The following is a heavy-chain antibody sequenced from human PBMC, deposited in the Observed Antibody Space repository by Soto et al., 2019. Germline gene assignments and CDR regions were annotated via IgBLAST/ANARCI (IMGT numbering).Heavy chain of an antibody. V-gene: IGHV3-30*18. CDR3: AKRRQLEDYYYYGMDV. CDR2: ISYDGSNQ. D-gene: IGHD3-10*01. Sequence: QVHLVESGGGVVQPGKSLRLSCAASGFTFSSYGMHWVRQAPGMRLEWVAIISYDGSNQYYADSVKGRFTISRHNSKNTLYLQMNSLRAEDTAVYYCAKRRQLEDYYYYGMDVWGQGTTVTVSS. J-gene: IGHJ6*02. CDR1: GFTFSSYG.